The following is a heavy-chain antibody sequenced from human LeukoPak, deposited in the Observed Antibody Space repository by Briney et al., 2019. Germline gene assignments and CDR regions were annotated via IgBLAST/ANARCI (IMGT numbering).Heavy chain of an antibody. V-gene: IGHV4-31*03. CDR1: GGSISSGGYY. D-gene: IGHD6-13*01. J-gene: IGHJ4*02. CDR3: ASQGYSSSWYFDY. CDR2: IYYSGST. Sequence: PSETLSLTCTVSGGSISSGGYYWSWIRQHPGKGLEWIGYIYYSGSTYYNPSLKSRVAISVDTSKNQFSLKLSSVTAADTAVYYCASQGYSSSWYFDYWGQGTLVTVSS.